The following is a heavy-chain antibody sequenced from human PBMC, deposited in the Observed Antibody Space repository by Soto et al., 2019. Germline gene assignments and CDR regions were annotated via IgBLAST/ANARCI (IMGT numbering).Heavy chain of an antibody. V-gene: IGHV1-3*01. CDR1: GYTFTSYV. CDR2: INAGNLNT. J-gene: IGHJ4*02. D-gene: IGHD5-18*01. CDR3: ARGGGGIQLRPTFNY. Sequence: QVQLVQSGAEVKKPGASVKVSCKASGYTFTSYVIHWVRQAPGQRLEWMGWINAGNLNTTYSENFQASVSIVGAPTASLVHRQLSRLSSEDTAAYCCARGGGGIQLRPTFNYWGQGTLVTVSS.